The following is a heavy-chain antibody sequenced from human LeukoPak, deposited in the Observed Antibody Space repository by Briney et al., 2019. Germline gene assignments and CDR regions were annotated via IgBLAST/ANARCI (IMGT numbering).Heavy chain of an antibody. CDR1: GGTFSSYA. J-gene: IGHJ4*02. CDR2: IIPIFGTA. Sequence: SVKVSCKASGGTFSSYAISWMRQAPGQGLEWMGRIIPIFGTANYAQKFQGRVTITTDESTSTAYMELSSLRSEDTAVYYCARVLTSNLRGYYFDYWGQGTLVTVSS. CDR3: ARVLTSNLRGYYFDY. D-gene: IGHD4-11*01. V-gene: IGHV1-69*05.